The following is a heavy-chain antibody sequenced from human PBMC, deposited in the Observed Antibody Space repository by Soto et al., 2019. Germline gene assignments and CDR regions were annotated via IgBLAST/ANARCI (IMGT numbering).Heavy chain of an antibody. CDR2: IYYSGST. Sequence: SETLSLTCTVSGGSISSYYWSWIRQPPGKGLEWIGYIYYSGSTNYNPSLKSRVTISVDTSKNQFSLKLSSVTAADTAVYYCARDSTVTTNYYYYYMDVWGKGTTVTVSS. CDR3: ARDSTVTTNYYYYYMDV. D-gene: IGHD4-4*01. V-gene: IGHV4-59*01. CDR1: GGSISSYY. J-gene: IGHJ6*03.